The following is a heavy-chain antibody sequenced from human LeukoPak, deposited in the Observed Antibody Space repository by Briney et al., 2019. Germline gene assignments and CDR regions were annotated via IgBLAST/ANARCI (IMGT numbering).Heavy chain of an antibody. CDR1: GGSISSFY. CDR2: IYYSGST. CDR3: AREKGNSYGYDY. V-gene: IGHV4-59*01. J-gene: IGHJ4*02. Sequence: PSETLSLTCAVSGGSISSFYWTWIRQPPGKGMEWIGYIYYSGSTNYNPSLKSRVTISVDTSMNQFSLKLSSVTAADTAVYYCAREKGNSYGYDYWGQGTLVTVSS. D-gene: IGHD5-18*01.